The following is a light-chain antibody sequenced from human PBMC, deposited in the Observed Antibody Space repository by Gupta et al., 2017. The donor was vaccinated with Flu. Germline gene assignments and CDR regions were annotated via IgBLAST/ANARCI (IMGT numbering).Light chain of an antibody. CDR1: QSRLHSNGYNF. CDR2: LGS. V-gene: IGKV2-28*01. CDR3: RQDLQTLYN. J-gene: IGKJ2*01. Sequence: DIVMTQSPLSLPVTPGEQTSISCRSSQSRLHSNGYNFLDWYVQKPGQSPQLLIYLGSNRDYGVPDRFSGSGSGTDFTLKISGVEAEDVGVYYCRQDLQTLYNFGQGTKMEIK.